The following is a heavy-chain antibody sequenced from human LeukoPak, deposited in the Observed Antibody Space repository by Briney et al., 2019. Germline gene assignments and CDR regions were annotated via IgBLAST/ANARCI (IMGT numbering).Heavy chain of an antibody. D-gene: IGHD3-3*01. CDR1: GFTFGSYA. J-gene: IGHJ4*02. V-gene: IGHV3-23*01. CDR2: ISGSGGST. Sequence: PGGSLRLSCAASGFTFGSYAMSWVRQAPGKGLEWVSAISGSGGSTYHADSVKGRFTISRDNSKNTLYLQMNSLRAEDTAVYYCAKGTLRGFGVDSDYWGQGTLVTVSS. CDR3: AKGTLRGFGVDSDY.